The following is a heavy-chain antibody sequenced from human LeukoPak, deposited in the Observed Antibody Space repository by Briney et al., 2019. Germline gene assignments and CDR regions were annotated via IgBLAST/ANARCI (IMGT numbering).Heavy chain of an antibody. V-gene: IGHV4-38-2*01. J-gene: IGHJ4*02. CDR1: GYSISSGYS. CDR2: IFPSGST. CDR3: ARVGYNYGYVDY. Sequence: SETLSLTCAVSGYSISSGYSWGWIRPPPGKGGEGGGSIFPSGSTYFKPSLQSRVTISVDKSNNQFSLKLSSVTAADTAVYYCARVGYNYGYVDYWGQGTLVTVSS. D-gene: IGHD5-18*01.